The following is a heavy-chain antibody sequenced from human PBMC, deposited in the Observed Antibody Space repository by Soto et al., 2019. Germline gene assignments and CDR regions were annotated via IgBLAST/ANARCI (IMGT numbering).Heavy chain of an antibody. CDR3: ARGPYSPYGMDV. V-gene: IGHV1-8*01. CDR1: GYTFTSYD. D-gene: IGHD5-12*01. J-gene: IGHJ6*02. Sequence: ASVKFSCKASGYTFTSYDINWVRQATGQGLEWMGWMNPNSGNTGYAQKFQGRVTMTRXTXXSXXXMXLXXLRXEDTAVYYCARGPYSPYGMDVWGQGTTVTVSS. CDR2: MNPNSGNT.